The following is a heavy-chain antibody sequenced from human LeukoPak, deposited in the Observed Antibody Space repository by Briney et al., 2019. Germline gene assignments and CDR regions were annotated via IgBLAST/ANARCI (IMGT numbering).Heavy chain of an antibody. CDR2: IIPIFGTA. CDR1: GGTFSSYA. J-gene: IGHJ6*03. V-gene: IGHV1-69*05. D-gene: IGHD6-13*01. CDR3: ARDGVAAAGYYYYYMDV. Sequence: ASVKVSCKASGGTFSSYAISWVRQAPGQGLEWMGRIIPIFGTANYAQKFQGRVTITTDESTSTAYMELSSLRSEDTAVYYCARDGVAAAGYYYYYMDVWGEGTTVTVSS.